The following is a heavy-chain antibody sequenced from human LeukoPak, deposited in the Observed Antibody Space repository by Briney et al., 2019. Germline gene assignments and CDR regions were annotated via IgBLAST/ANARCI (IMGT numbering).Heavy chain of an antibody. J-gene: IGHJ4*02. CDR3: ARGGITIFGGIIYQDY. Sequence: GGSLRLSCAASGFTFDDYGMSWVRQAPGKGLQWVSGINWNGGSTGYADSVKGRFTISRDNAKNSLYLQMNSLRAEDTAFYYCARGGITIFGGIIYQDYWGQGTLVTVSS. CDR2: INWNGGST. D-gene: IGHD3-3*01. CDR1: GFTFDDYG. V-gene: IGHV3-20*04.